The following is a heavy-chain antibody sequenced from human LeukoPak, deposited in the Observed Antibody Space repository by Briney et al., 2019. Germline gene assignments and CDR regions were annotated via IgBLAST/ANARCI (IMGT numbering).Heavy chain of an antibody. CDR1: GYTFTSYY. CDR2: INPSGGST. Sequence: GASVTVSCTASGYTFTSYYMHWVRQAPGQGLEWMGIINPSGGSTSYAQKFQGRVTMTRDMSTSTVYMELSSLRSEDTAIYYCARDNSVGDNAWWFDPWGQGTLVTVSS. D-gene: IGHD1-26*01. V-gene: IGHV1-46*01. J-gene: IGHJ5*02. CDR3: ARDNSVGDNAWWFDP.